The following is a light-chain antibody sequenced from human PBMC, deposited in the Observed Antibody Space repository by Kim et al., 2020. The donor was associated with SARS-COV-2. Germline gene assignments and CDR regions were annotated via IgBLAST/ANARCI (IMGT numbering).Light chain of an antibody. Sequence: GQRVTSSCSGRNSNRGNKTVNWYQQLPGKAPKPLIYTYNLRPSGVPERFSGSKSGISAALAISGLQSEDEADYYCAAWDDSLNGPVFGGGTQLTVL. CDR3: AAWDDSLNGPV. CDR1: NSNRGNKT. CDR2: TYN. J-gene: IGLJ3*02. V-gene: IGLV1-44*01.